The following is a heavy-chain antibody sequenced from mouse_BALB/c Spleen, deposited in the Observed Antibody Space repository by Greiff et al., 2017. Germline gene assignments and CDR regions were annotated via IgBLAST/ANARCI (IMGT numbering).Heavy chain of an antibody. V-gene: IGHV5-6-5*01. Sequence: EVKLVESGGGLVKPGGSLKLSCAASGFTFSSYAMSWVRQTPEKRLEWVASISSGGSTYYPDSVKGRFTISRDNARNILYLQMSSLKSEDTSMYYCARATTGRSMDYWGQGTTLTVSS. CDR1: GFTFSSYA. CDR3: ARATTGRSMDY. J-gene: IGHJ4*01. D-gene: IGHD1-1*01. CDR2: ISSGGST.